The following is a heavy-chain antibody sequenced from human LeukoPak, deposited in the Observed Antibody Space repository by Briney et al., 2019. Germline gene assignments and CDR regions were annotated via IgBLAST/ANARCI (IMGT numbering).Heavy chain of an antibody. D-gene: IGHD6-13*01. J-gene: IGHJ4*02. CDR2: INYSGST. CDR1: GGSISSGSYY. V-gene: IGHV4-61*10. CDR3: ARETAAPGIAAAGGFDY. Sequence: SQTLSLTCTVSGGSISSGSYYWSWIRQPAGKGLEWIGYINYSGSTNYNPSLKSRVTISVDTSKNQSSLKLSSVTAADTAVYYCARETAAPGIAAAGGFDYRGQGTLVTVSS.